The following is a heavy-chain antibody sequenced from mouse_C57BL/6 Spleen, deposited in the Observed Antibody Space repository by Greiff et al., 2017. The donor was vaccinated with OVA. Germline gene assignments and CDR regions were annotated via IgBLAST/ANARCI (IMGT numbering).Heavy chain of an antibody. CDR3: ARDQRYYGSSPWYFDV. D-gene: IGHD1-1*01. V-gene: IGHV5-4*01. CDR2: ISDGGSYT. Sequence: EVHLVESGGGLVKPGGSLKLSCAASGFTFSSYAMSWVRQTPEKRLEWVATISDGGSYTYYPDNVKGRFTISRDNAKNNLYLQMSHLKSEDTAMYYCARDQRYYGSSPWYFDVWGTGTTVTVSS. CDR1: GFTFSSYA. J-gene: IGHJ1*03.